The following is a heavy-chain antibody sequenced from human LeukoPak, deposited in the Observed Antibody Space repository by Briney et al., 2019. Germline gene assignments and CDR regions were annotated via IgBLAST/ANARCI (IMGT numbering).Heavy chain of an antibody. J-gene: IGHJ4*02. CDR1: GYTFTSYG. CDR3: ARDLPSYDILTGYYFDY. V-gene: IGHV1-18*01. Sequence: ASVKVSCKPSGYTFTSYGISWVRQAPGQGLEWMGWISAYNGNTNYAQKLQGRVTMTTDTSTSTAYMELRSLRSDDTAVYYCARDLPSYDILTGYYFDYWGQGTLVTVSS. CDR2: ISAYNGNT. D-gene: IGHD3-9*01.